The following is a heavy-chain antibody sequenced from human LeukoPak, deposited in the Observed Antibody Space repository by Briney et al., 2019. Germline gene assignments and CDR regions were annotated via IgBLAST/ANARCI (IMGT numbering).Heavy chain of an antibody. D-gene: IGHD6-13*01. CDR2: INPNSGGT. Sequence: ASVKVSCKASGYTFTGYYMHWVRQAPGQGLEWMGWINPNSGGTNYAQKFQGWVTMTRDTSISTAYMELSRLRSDDTAVYYCARDYGSSWYVGSSGWFDPWGQGTLVTVSS. J-gene: IGHJ5*02. CDR1: GYTFTGYY. CDR3: ARDYGSSWYVGSSGWFDP. V-gene: IGHV1-2*04.